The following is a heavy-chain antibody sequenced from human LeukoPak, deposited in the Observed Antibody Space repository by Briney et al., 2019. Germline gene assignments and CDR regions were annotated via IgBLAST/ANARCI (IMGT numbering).Heavy chain of an antibody. CDR2: TSVYKGNR. D-gene: IGHD3-22*01. J-gene: IGHJ4*02. CDR3: ARKTDYYHSSGYYGGDYFDH. Sequence: ASVKVSCKASGYIFSSYGISWVRQAPGQGLEWMGWTSVYKGNRNYAQKFQGRITMTTDTSTSTAYMELRSLTSDDTAVYYCARKTDYYHSSGYYGGDYFDHWGQGTLVSVSP. V-gene: IGHV1-18*01. CDR1: GYIFSSYG.